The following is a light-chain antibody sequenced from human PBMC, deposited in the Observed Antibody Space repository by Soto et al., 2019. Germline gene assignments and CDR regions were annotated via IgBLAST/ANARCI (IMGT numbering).Light chain of an antibody. V-gene: IGKV3-11*01. CDR1: QSVSSY. Sequence: EIVLTQSPATLSLSPGVRATLSCRASQSVSSYLAWYQQKPGQAPRLLIYDASNRATGIPARFSGSGSGTDFTLTISSLEPEDFAVYYCQQRRTFGPGTKVDIK. J-gene: IGKJ3*01. CDR3: QQRRT. CDR2: DAS.